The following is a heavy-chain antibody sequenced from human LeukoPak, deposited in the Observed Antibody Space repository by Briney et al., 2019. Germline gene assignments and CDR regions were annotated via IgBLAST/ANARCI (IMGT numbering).Heavy chain of an antibody. CDR1: GFTFSSYW. J-gene: IGHJ4*02. CDR2: INTVGSRT. D-gene: IGHD2-15*01. Sequence: GGSLRLSCAASGFTFSSYWMHWVRQAPGKGLVWVSHINTVGSRTSHADSVKGRFTISRDNAKNTLYLQMNSLRAEDTAVYYCARPLAVCSGGSCYPYYFDYWGQGTLVTASS. CDR3: ARPLAVCSGGSCYPYYFDY. V-gene: IGHV3-74*01.